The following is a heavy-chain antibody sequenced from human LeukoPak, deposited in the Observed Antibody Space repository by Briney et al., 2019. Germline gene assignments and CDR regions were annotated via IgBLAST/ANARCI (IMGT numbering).Heavy chain of an antibody. Sequence: GGTLRLSCEASGFSFSSYGMSWVRQAPGEGLEWVSGFSASDGSRYYADSVKGRFTISRDNSKNTLYLQMNSLRAEDTAVYYCAKNIGGFDYWGQGTLVTVS. CDR1: GFSFSSYG. V-gene: IGHV3-23*01. D-gene: IGHD4-23*01. CDR2: FSASDGSR. CDR3: AKNIGGFDY. J-gene: IGHJ4*02.